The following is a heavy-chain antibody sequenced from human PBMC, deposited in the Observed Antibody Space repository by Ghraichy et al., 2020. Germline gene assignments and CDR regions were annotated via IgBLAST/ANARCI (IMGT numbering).Heavy chain of an antibody. Sequence: ASVKVSCKASGYTFTSYAMHWVRQAPGQRLEWMGWINAGNGNTKYSQKFQGRVTITRDTSASTAYMELSSLRSEDTAVYYCARDSGTVTLMGYWGQGTLVTVSS. CDR3: ARDSGTVTLMGY. CDR1: GYTFTSYA. V-gene: IGHV1-3*01. J-gene: IGHJ4*02. D-gene: IGHD2-8*01. CDR2: INAGNGNT.